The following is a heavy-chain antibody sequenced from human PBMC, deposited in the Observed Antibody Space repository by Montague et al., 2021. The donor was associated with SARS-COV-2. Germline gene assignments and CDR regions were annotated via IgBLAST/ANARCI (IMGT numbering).Heavy chain of an antibody. Sequence: GKNKYNPSLKSRATIFVDTSTSHFSLKLTSVTAADTAVYYCARRLRYYDWRADYWGQGTLVSVSS. CDR3: ARRLRYYDWRADY. D-gene: IGHD3-9*01. V-gene: IGHV4-34*01. J-gene: IGHJ4*02. CDR2: GKN.